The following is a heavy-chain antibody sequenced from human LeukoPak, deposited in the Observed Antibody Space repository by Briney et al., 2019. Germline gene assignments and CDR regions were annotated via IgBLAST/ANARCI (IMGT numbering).Heavy chain of an antibody. CDR3: ARDPLYKPLYYYYYYMDV. V-gene: IGHV1-18*01. CDR1: GYTFTSYG. Sequence: GASVKVSCKASGYTFTSYGISWVRQAPGQGLEWMGWISAYNGNTNYAQKLQGRVTMTTDTSTSTAYMELRSLRSDDTAVYYCARDPLYKPLYYYYYYMDVWGKGTTVTVSS. CDR2: ISAYNGNT. D-gene: IGHD1-14*01. J-gene: IGHJ6*03.